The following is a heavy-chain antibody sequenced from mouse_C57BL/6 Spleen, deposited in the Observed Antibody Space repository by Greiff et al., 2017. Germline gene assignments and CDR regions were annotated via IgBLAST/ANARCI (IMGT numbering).Heavy chain of an antibody. Sequence: EVQLVESGGGLVKPGGSLKLSCAASGFTFSSYAMSWVRQTPEKRLEWVATISDGGSYTYYPDNVKSRFTISRDNAKNNLYLQMSHLKSEDTAMYYCARELFFDYWGQGTTLTVSS. V-gene: IGHV5-4*01. CDR1: GFTFSSYA. CDR3: ARELFFDY. J-gene: IGHJ2*01. CDR2: ISDGGSYT.